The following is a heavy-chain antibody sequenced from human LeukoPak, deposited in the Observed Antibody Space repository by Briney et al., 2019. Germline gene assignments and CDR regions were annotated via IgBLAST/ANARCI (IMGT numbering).Heavy chain of an antibody. Sequence: SVKVSCKASGGTFSSYAISWVRQAPGQGPEWMGGIIPIFGTANYAQKFQGRVTITADESTSTAYMELSSLRSEDTAVYYCARADYGDYVDFDYWGQGTLVTVSS. J-gene: IGHJ4*02. CDR3: ARADYGDYVDFDY. V-gene: IGHV1-69*13. CDR1: GGTFSSYA. CDR2: IIPIFGTA. D-gene: IGHD4-17*01.